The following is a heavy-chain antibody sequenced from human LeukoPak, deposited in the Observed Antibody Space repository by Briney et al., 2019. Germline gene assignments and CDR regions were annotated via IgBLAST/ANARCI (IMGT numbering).Heavy chain of an antibody. V-gene: IGHV1-8*01. Sequence: ASVKVSCKASGYTFTSYDINWVRQATGQGLEWMGWMNPNSGKTGYAQKLQGRVNMTRNTSISTHYMELSSLRSEDTAVYYCAREVCSSTSCYSNNYYYYMGVWAKGPRSPSP. J-gene: IGHJ6*03. CDR1: GYTFTSYD. CDR2: MNPNSGKT. CDR3: AREVCSSTSCYSNNYYYYMGV. D-gene: IGHD2-2*01.